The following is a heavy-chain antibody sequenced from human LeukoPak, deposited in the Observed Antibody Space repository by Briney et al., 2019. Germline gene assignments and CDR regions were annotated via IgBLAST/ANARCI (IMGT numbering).Heavy chain of an antibody. D-gene: IGHD6-19*01. CDR1: GFTFSSYA. V-gene: IGHV3-21*01. Sequence: GGSLRLSCAAPGFTFSSYAMSWVRQAPGKGLEWVSSISSSSGYIYYADSVKGRFTISRDNAKNSLYLQMNSLRAEDTAVYYCARGNSVAGTDISYWGQGTLVTVSS. CDR2: ISSSSGYI. J-gene: IGHJ4*02. CDR3: ARGNSVAGTDISY.